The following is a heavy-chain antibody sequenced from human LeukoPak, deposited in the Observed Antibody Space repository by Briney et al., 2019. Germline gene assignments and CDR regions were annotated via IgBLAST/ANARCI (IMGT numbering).Heavy chain of an antibody. D-gene: IGHD3-22*01. CDR3: ARAPRGDYYDSSGPEAEDAFDI. V-gene: IGHV1-2*02. CDR1: GYIFTGYY. Sequence: GASVKVPCKASGYIFTGYYMHWVRQAPGQGLEWMGWINPNSGDTNYAQRFQGRVTMSRDTSISTAYMELSRLRFDDTAVYYCARAPRGDYYDSSGPEAEDAFDIWGQGTMVTVSS. J-gene: IGHJ3*02. CDR2: INPNSGDT.